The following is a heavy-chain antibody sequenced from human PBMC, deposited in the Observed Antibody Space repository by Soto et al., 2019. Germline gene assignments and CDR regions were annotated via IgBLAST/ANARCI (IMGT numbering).Heavy chain of an antibody. CDR3: ARDQFCTGTRCYQVFDV. V-gene: IGHV1-69*08. Sequence: QVQLVQSGAEVKKPGSSVKVSCQASGGTFSSYTISWVRQAPGQGLEWMGRIIPVLGLTNYAQRLQGRVTISADESTSTIYMELSSLKSEDTGVYFCARDQFCTGTRCYQVFDVWGQGTMVTVSA. CDR1: GGTFSSYT. D-gene: IGHD2-2*01. CDR2: IIPVLGLT. J-gene: IGHJ3*01.